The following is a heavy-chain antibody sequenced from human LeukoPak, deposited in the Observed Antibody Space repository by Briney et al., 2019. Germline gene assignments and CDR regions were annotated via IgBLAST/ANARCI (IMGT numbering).Heavy chain of an antibody. V-gene: IGHV3-23*01. J-gene: IGHJ6*03. D-gene: IGHD6-13*01. Sequence: GGSLRLSCAASGFTFSSYAMSWVRQAPGKGLEWVSAISGSGGSTYYADSVKGRFTISRDNSKNTLYLQMNSLRAEDTAVYYCAKGARLAAAVTNYYMDVWGKGTTVTVSS. CDR1: GFTFSSYA. CDR3: AKGARLAAAVTNYYMDV. CDR2: ISGSGGST.